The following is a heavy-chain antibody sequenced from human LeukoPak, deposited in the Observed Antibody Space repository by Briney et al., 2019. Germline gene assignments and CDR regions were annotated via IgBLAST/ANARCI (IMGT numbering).Heavy chain of an antibody. Sequence: GGSLRLSCAASGFTFSSYAMHWVRQAPGKGLEWVAVISYDGSNKYYADSVKGRFTISRDNSKNTLYLQMNSLRAEDTAVYYCARGSHIVVVTATGFDYWGQGTPVTVSS. D-gene: IGHD2-21*02. CDR1: GFTFSSYA. J-gene: IGHJ4*02. CDR2: ISYDGSNK. V-gene: IGHV3-30*04. CDR3: ARGSHIVVVTATGFDY.